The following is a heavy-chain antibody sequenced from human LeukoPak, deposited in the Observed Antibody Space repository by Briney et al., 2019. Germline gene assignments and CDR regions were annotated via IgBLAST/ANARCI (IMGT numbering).Heavy chain of an antibody. CDR1: GFTFSSYS. V-gene: IGHV3-48*01. CDR3: ARADYYYYMDV. Sequence: GETLRLSCAASGFTFSSYSMNWVRQAPGEGVEGGSYISSSSSTIYYAASVKGRFTISRDNAKNSLYLQMNSLRAEDTAVYYCARADYYYYMDVWGKGTTVTVSS. CDR2: ISSSSSTI. J-gene: IGHJ6*03.